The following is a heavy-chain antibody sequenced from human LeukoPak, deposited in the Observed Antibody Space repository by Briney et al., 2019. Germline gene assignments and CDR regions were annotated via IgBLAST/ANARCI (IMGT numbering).Heavy chain of an antibody. CDR1: GGSISSYY. CDR3: ARALGSSGWYGDYYYYMDV. V-gene: IGHV4-59*01. CDR2: IYYSGST. Sequence: SETLSLTCTVSGGSISSYYWSWIRQPPGKGLEWIGYIYYSGSTNYNPSLKSRVTISVDTSRNQFSLKLSSVTAADTAVYYCARALGSSGWYGDYYYYMDVWGKGTTVTISS. J-gene: IGHJ6*03. D-gene: IGHD6-19*01.